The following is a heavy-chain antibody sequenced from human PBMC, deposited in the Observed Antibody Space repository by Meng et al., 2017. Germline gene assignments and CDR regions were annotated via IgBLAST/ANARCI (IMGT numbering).Heavy chain of an antibody. CDR3: ATAASYGDYDPWGY. V-gene: IGHV1-24*01. J-gene: IGHJ4*02. CDR2: FDPEDGET. Sequence: ASVKVSCKVSGYTLTELSMHWVRQAPGKGLEWMGGFDPEDGETIYAQKFQGRVTMTEDTSTDTAYMELSSLTSEDTAVYYCATAASYGDYDPWGYWGQGTLVTVSS. CDR1: GYTLTELS. D-gene: IGHD4-17*01.